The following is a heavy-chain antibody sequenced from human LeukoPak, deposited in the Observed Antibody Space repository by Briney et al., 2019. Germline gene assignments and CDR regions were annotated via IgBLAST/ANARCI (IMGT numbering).Heavy chain of an antibody. CDR1: GFTFSSYA. D-gene: IGHD5-12*01. CDR2: ISGSGGST. J-gene: IGHJ4*02. V-gene: IGHV3-23*01. Sequence: GGSLRLSCAASGFTFSSYAMSWVRQAPGKGLEWVSAISGSGGSTYYADSVKGRFTISRDNSKNTLYLQLNSLRAEDTAVYYCAKDSKARGYDSADFDYWRQGTLVTVSS. CDR3: AKDSKARGYDSADFDY.